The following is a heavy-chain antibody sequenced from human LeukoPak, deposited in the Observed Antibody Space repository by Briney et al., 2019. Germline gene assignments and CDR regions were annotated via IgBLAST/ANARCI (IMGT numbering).Heavy chain of an antibody. CDR1: GGTLNSYV. J-gene: IGHJ4*02. CDR2: IIPTFGTA. Sequence: SVKVSCKASGGTLNSYVISWVRQAPGQGLEWMGGIIPTFGTANYAQKFQGRITITADESTSTAYMELSSLRSEDTAVYYCARSPPYYYDSSGYQYFLDYWGQGTLVTVSS. V-gene: IGHV1-69*13. D-gene: IGHD3-22*01. CDR3: ARSPPYYYDSSGYQYFLDY.